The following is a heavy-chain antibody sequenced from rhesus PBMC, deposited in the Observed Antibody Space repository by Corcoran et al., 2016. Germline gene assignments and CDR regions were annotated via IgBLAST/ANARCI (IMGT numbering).Heavy chain of an antibody. Sequence: EVQLVQSGAEVKRPGASLKISFKTFGDSFTCYWICWVRQMPGKGLEWMGGIDPDDPDTRNLPTCQGYCPLTSDTSISTTYLQCRSLKASISATYDCAKWGSLLTGYYWGLDSWGQGVAVTVSS. CDR2: IDPDDPDT. J-gene: IGHJ6*01. D-gene: IGHD3-3*01. CDR1: GDSFTCYW. CDR3: AKWGSLLTGYYWGLDS. V-gene: IGHV5-2*01.